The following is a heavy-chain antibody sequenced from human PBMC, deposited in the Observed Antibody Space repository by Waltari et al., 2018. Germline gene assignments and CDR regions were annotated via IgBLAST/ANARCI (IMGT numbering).Heavy chain of an antibody. D-gene: IGHD1-7*01. J-gene: IGHJ4*02. V-gene: IGHV4-59*01. CDR1: GGSLGGYY. CDR2: IYFSGST. CDR3: ARRSGNYGQDFDY. Sequence: QVQLQESGPGLVKPWETLSLTCTASGGSLGGYYWTWIRQPPGKGLEWIGYIYFSGSTNYNPALKSRLTMSVDTSKSQFSLKLTSVTAADTAVYYCARRSGNYGQDFDYWGQGILVTVSS.